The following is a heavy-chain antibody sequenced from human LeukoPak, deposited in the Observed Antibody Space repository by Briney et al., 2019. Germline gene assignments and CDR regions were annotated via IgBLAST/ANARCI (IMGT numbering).Heavy chain of an antibody. J-gene: IGHJ5*02. CDR2: ISYDGNDK. V-gene: IGHV3-30*04. Sequence: GGSLRLSCAASGFTFSSYAVHWVRQAPGKGLEWVAVISYDGNDKYYADSVKGRFTISRDNFKNTLYLQMNILRAEDTALYYCARDGVVCSWNDGLNWFDPWGQGTLVTVSS. CDR3: ARDGVVCSWNDGLNWFDP. CDR1: GFTFSSYA. D-gene: IGHD1-1*01.